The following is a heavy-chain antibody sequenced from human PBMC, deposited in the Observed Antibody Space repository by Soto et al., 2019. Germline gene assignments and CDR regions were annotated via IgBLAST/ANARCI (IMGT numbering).Heavy chain of an antibody. CDR3: ARSTSIAAYWFDP. V-gene: IGHV1-69*13. D-gene: IGHD6-6*01. CDR1: GGTFSSYA. CDR2: IIPIFGTA. Sequence: SVKVSCKASGGTFSSYAISWVRQAPGQGLEWMGGIIPIFGTANYAQKFQGRVTITADESTSTAYMELSSLRSEDTAVYYCARSTSIAAYWFDPWGQGTLVTVSS. J-gene: IGHJ5*02.